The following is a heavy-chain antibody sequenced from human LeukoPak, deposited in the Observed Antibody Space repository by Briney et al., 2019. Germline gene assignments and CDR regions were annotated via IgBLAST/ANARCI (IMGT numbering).Heavy chain of an antibody. D-gene: IGHD1-26*01. CDR3: ARGSEDGGNYYYFDY. V-gene: IGHV3-72*01. CDR1: GFTFSDHY. J-gene: IGHJ4*02. Sequence: HSGGSLRLSCAASGFTFSDHYMDWVRQAPGKGLEWVGRSRNKANSYTIEYAASVKGRFTISRDDSKNSLFLQMNSLKTEDTAVYYCARGSEDGGNYYYFDYWGQGTLVTVSP. CDR2: SRNKANSYTI.